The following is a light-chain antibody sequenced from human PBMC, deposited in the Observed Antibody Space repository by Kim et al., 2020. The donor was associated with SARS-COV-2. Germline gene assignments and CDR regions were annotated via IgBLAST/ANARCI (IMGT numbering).Light chain of an antibody. J-gene: IGKJ4*01. Sequence: DIVMTQSPDSLAVSLGERATINCKSSQSVLYSSNTKNYLAWYQQKPGQPPKLLIYWASTRESGVPDRFSGSGSGTDFTLTISSLQAEDVAVYYCQQYYSPPLTFGGGTKVDIK. CDR3: QQYYSPPLT. CDR1: QSVLYSSNTKNY. V-gene: IGKV4-1*01. CDR2: WAS.